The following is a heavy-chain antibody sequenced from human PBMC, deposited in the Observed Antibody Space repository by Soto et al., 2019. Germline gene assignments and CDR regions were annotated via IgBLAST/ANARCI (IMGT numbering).Heavy chain of an antibody. Sequence: GGSLRLSCAASGFTFSSYGMHWVRQAPGKGLEWVAVISYDGSNKYYADSVKGRFTISRDNSKNTLYLQMNSLRAEDTAVYYCAKDYRDSDYYYYGMDVWGQGTTVTVSS. CDR3: AKDYRDSDYYYYGMDV. CDR2: ISYDGSNK. D-gene: IGHD4-4*01. CDR1: GFTFSSYG. V-gene: IGHV3-30*18. J-gene: IGHJ6*02.